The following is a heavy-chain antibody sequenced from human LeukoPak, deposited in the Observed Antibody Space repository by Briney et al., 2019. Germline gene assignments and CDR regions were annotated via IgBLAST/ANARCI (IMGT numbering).Heavy chain of an antibody. CDR3: ATRESGYLAY. CDR2: INTGNGNT. V-gene: IGHV1-3*04. J-gene: IGHJ4*02. CDR1: GYTFTTYA. D-gene: IGHD3-3*01. Sequence: ASVKVSCKASGYTFTTYAMHWVRQAPGQRLEWMGWINTGNGNTKYSQKFQDRVTITRDTSASTAYMDLGSLRSEDTAVYYCATRESGYLAYWGQGTLVTVSS.